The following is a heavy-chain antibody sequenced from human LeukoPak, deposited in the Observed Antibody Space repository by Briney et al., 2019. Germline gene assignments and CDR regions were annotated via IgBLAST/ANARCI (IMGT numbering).Heavy chain of an antibody. CDR1: GYTFTSYG. J-gene: IGHJ3*02. D-gene: IGHD3-22*01. CDR3: ARDGDDSSGYSLLNDAFDI. V-gene: IGHV1-18*01. Sequence: ASVKVSCKASGYTFTSYGICWVRQAPGQGLEWMGWISAYNGNTNYAQKLQGRVTMTTDTSTSTAYMELRSLRSDDTAVYYCARDGDDSSGYSLLNDAFDIWGQGTMVTVSS. CDR2: ISAYNGNT.